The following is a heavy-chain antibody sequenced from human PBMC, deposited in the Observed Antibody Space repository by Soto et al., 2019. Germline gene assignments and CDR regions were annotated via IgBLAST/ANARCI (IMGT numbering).Heavy chain of an antibody. CDR2: INAGNGNT. J-gene: IGHJ6*03. D-gene: IGHD2-2*03. Sequence: ASVKVSCKASGYTFTSYAMHWVRQAPGQRLEWMGRINAGNGNTKYSQKFQGRVTITRGTSASTAYMELSSLRSEDTAVYYCARDGWAHYYYMDVWGKGTTVTVSS. CDR3: ARDGWAHYYYMDV. CDR1: GYTFTSYA. V-gene: IGHV1-3*01.